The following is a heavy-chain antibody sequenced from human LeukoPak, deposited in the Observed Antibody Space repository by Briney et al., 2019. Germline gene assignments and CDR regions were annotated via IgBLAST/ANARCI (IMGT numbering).Heavy chain of an antibody. CDR2: LYTGGST. Sequence: TGGSLRLSCAASGFLVSENYMHWLRQAPGKGLEWVSVLYTGGSTYYADSGKGRFTISRDNSKNTLYLQMNSLRVEDTAVYYCARDHWNYHAFDYWGQGTLVTVSS. CDR1: GFLVSENY. D-gene: IGHD1-7*01. J-gene: IGHJ4*02. CDR3: ARDHWNYHAFDY. V-gene: IGHV3-53*01.